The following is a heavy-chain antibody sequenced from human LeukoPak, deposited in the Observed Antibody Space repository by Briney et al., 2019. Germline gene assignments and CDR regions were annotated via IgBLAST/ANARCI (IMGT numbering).Heavy chain of an antibody. CDR3: AKDLWVSLEPEVFFDH. D-gene: IGHD1-1*01. Sequence: GGSLRLSCAASGFTFSIYAMTWVRQAPGKGLEWVSVISGSGGSTYYADSVKGRFTISRDNSKNMLYLQMNSLRAEDTAVYYCAKDLWVSLEPEVFFDHWGQGTLVTVSS. V-gene: IGHV3-23*01. CDR2: ISGSGGST. CDR1: GFTFSIYA. J-gene: IGHJ4*02.